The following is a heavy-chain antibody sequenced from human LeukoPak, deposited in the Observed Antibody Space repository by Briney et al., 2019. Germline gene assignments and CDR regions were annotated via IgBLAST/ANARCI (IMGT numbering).Heavy chain of an antibody. D-gene: IGHD3-16*01. Sequence: SETLSLTCTVSGGSISSSSYYWGWIRQPPGKGLEWIGSIYYSGSTYYNPSPKSRVTISVDTSKKQFSLKLTSVTVADTAVYYCARETSQKGAHYMDVWGKGTTVTISS. CDR3: ARETSQKGAHYMDV. CDR1: GGSISSSSYY. J-gene: IGHJ6*03. V-gene: IGHV4-39*07. CDR2: IYYSGST.